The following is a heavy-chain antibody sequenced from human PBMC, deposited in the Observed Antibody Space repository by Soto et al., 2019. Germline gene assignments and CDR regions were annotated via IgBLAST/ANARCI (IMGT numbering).Heavy chain of an antibody. D-gene: IGHD3-9*01. Sequence: QTLSLTCAISGDSASSNSAAWNWIRQSPSRGLEWLGRTYYRSKWYNDYAVSVKSRITINPDTSKNQFSLQLNSVTPEDTAVYYCARAYDILTGRSNYYYYGMDVWGQGTLVTVSS. J-gene: IGHJ6*02. CDR1: GDSASSNSAA. CDR2: TYYRSKWYN. CDR3: ARAYDILTGRSNYYYYGMDV. V-gene: IGHV6-1*01.